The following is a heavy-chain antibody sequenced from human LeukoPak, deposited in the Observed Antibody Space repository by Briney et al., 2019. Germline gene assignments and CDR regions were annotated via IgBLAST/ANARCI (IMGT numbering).Heavy chain of an antibody. CDR2: ISGSSSYI. D-gene: IGHD2-2*01. J-gene: IGHJ6*03. V-gene: IGHV3-21*01. CDR1: GFTFSSYS. CDR3: ARNPSIVVVPAALQSYYMDV. Sequence: KPGGSLRLSCAASGFTFSSYSMNWVRQAPGKGLEWVSSISGSSSYIYYADSVKGRFTISRHNAKNSLYLQMNSLRAEDTAVYYCARNPSIVVVPAALQSYYMDVWGKGTTVTVSS.